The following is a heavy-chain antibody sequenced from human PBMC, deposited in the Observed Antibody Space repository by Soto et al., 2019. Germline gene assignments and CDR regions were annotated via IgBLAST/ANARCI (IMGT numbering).Heavy chain of an antibody. Sequence: EVQLLESGGDLVQPGGSLRLSCTASAFTFRNYAMTWVRQAPGKSLEWIASICGGGLNTHYADSVKGRFTVSRDDSKSTLYLQMALLTAGDTAVYYCAKGGSGWYAFDYWGQGTLVTVSS. CDR3: AKGGSGWYAFDY. J-gene: IGHJ4*02. D-gene: IGHD6-19*01. CDR1: AFTFRNYA. CDR2: ICGGGLNT. V-gene: IGHV3-23*01.